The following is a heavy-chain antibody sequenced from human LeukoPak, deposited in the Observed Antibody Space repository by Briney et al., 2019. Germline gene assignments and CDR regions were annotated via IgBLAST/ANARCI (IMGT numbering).Heavy chain of an antibody. Sequence: PGGALRLSCAASGFTFSSYWMSWVRQAPGKGLGRVANIRQDGSEKYYVDSVKGRFTISRDNAKNSLYLQMSSLRAEDTAVYYCARDTVGASYYWGQGTLVTVSS. CDR2: IRQDGSEK. V-gene: IGHV3-7*01. J-gene: IGHJ4*02. CDR3: ARDTVGASYY. D-gene: IGHD1-26*01. CDR1: GFTFSSYW.